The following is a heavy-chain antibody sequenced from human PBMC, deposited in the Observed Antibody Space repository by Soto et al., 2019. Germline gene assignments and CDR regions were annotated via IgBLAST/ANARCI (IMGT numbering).Heavy chain of an antibody. V-gene: IGHV3-30*03. CDR2: ISFDGSNK. CDR3: ASARYSSGWSLDY. CDR1: GFTFNTYG. Sequence: QVQLVKSGGGVVQPGRSLRLSCAASGFTFNTYGMHWVHQAPGKGLEWVAAISFDGSNKYYADSVKGRFTISRDNSKNTLYLQMSSLRAEDTAVYYSASARYSSGWSLDYWGQGTLLTVSS. J-gene: IGHJ4*02. D-gene: IGHD6-19*01.